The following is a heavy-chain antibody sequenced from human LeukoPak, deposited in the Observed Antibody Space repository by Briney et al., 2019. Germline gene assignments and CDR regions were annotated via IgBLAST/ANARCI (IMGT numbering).Heavy chain of an antibody. V-gene: IGHV4-38-2*02. CDR3: ARDGSGVTTLSNGMDV. Sequence: SETLSLTCSVSGSSISSDYYWGWVRQPPGKGLEWIGSIKHRGRSYYNPSLKSRVTISVDTSKNQFSLQLSSVTAADTAIYYCARDGSGVTTLSNGMDVWGQGTTVTVSS. CDR1: GSSISSDYY. J-gene: IGHJ6*02. D-gene: IGHD2/OR15-2a*01. CDR2: IKHRGRS.